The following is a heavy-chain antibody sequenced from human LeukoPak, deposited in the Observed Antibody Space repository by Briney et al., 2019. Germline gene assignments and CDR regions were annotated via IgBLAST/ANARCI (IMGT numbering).Heavy chain of an antibody. D-gene: IGHD4-4*01. Sequence: GGSLRLSCAASGFTFSDYYMSWIRQAPGKGLEWVSYISSSSSYIYYADSAKGRFTISRDNAKNSLYLQMNSLRAEDTAVYYCARDYSNYPEDSEFDYWGQGTLVTVSS. CDR3: ARDYSNYPEDSEFDY. J-gene: IGHJ4*02. CDR2: ISSSSSYI. V-gene: IGHV3-11*06. CDR1: GFTFSDYY.